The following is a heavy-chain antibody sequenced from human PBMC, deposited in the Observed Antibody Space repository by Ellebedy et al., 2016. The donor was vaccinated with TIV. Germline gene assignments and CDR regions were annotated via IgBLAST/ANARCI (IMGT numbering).Heavy chain of an antibody. J-gene: IGHJ2*01. Sequence: MPSETLSLTCTVSGGSISTYYWSWVRQPPGKGLEWIGYIYYSGSSKYNPSLKSRVTMSVDTSKNQFSLKLSSVTAADTAVYYCARDSAMVREIFDLWGRGTLVTVSS. V-gene: IGHV4-59*01. D-gene: IGHD5-18*01. CDR1: GGSISTYY. CDR3: ARDSAMVREIFDL. CDR2: IYYSGSS.